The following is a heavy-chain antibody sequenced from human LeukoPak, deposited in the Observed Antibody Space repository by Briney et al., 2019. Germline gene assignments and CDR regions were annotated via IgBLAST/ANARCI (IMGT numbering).Heavy chain of an antibody. V-gene: IGHV3-23*01. J-gene: IGHJ4*02. CDR1: GFTFSSYA. CDR3: AKNLRVRGSGYYVDY. D-gene: IGHD3-3*01. CDR2: ISTSGGST. Sequence: GGSLRLSCAASGFTFSSYAMSWVRQAPGKGLEWVSAISTSGGSTYYADSVKGRFTISRDNSKNTLYLQMNSLRAEDTAVYYCAKNLRVRGSGYYVDYWGQGTLVTVSS.